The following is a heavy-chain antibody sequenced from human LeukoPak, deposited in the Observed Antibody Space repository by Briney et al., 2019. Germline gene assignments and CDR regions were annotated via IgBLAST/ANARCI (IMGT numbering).Heavy chain of an antibody. V-gene: IGHV4-59*01. CDR1: GGSISSYY. D-gene: IGHD5-24*01. CDR3: ARSRDGYLFDY. J-gene: IGHJ4*02. CDR2: IYYSGNT. Sequence: SETLSLTCTVSGGSISSYYWSWIRQPPEKGLEWIDYIYYSGNTNYNPSLESRVTISVDTSKNQFSLKLSSVTAADTAMYYCARSRDGYLFDYWGQGTLVTVSS.